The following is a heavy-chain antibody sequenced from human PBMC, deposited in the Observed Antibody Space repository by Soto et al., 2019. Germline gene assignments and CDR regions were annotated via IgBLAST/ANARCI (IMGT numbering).Heavy chain of an antibody. CDR1: GFTFSGSA. CDR2: IRSKANSYAT. J-gene: IGHJ4*02. V-gene: IGHV3-73*01. CDR3: TRRDYGDYGRDY. D-gene: IGHD4-17*01. Sequence: HPGGSLRLSCAASGFTFSGSAMHWVRQASGKGLEWVGRIRSKANSYATAYAASVKGRFTISRDDSKNTAYLQMNSLKTEDTAVYDCTRRDYGDYGRDYWGQGTLVTVSS.